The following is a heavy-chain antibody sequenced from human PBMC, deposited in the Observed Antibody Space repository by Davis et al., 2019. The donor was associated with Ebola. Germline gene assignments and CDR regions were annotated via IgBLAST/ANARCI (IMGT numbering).Heavy chain of an antibody. CDR1: GGSISSSSYY. Sequence: SETLSLTCTVSGGSISSSSYYWGWIRQPPGKGLEWIGSIYYSGSTYYSPSLKSRVTISLDTSKKQFSLKLTSVTAADTAVYYCARAIRSGQWLIRGFGIDYWGQGTLVTVSS. V-gene: IGHV4-39*07. D-gene: IGHD6-19*01. CDR2: IYYSGST. CDR3: ARAIRSGQWLIRGFGIDY. J-gene: IGHJ4*02.